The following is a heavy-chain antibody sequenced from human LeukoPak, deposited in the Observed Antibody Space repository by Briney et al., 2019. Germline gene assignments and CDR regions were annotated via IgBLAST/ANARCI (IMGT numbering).Heavy chain of an antibody. V-gene: IGHV4-28*03. CDR1: GYSISSSNW. CDR3: ARVITGTTNWFDP. Sequence: SDTLSLTCAVSGYSISSSNWWGWIRQPPGEGLEWIGYIYYSGSTYYNPSLKSRVTMSVDTSKNQFSLKLSSVTAVDTAVYYCARVITGTTNWFDPWGQGTLVTVSS. CDR2: IYYSGST. D-gene: IGHD1-20*01. J-gene: IGHJ5*02.